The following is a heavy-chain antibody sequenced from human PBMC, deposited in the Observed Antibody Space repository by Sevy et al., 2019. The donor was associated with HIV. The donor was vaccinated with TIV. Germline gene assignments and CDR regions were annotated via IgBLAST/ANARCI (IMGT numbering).Heavy chain of an antibody. D-gene: IGHD4-17*01. CDR2: ISNSRTTI. CDR1: GFTFSSYE. J-gene: IGHJ4*02. V-gene: IGHV3-48*03. CDR3: ARDLPPSATTVAHFDY. Sequence: GGSLRLSCAASGFTFSSYEMNRVRQAPRKGLEWVSYISNSRTTISYSDSVRGRFSISRDNARNSLYLQMNSLRAEDTAVYYCARDLPPSATTVAHFDYWGQGTLVTVSS.